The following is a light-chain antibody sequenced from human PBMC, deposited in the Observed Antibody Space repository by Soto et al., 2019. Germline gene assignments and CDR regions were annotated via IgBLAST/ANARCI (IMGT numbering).Light chain of an antibody. V-gene: IGKV3-15*01. CDR3: QQYNNWPT. CDR1: QSVSSN. CDR2: GAS. J-gene: IGKJ1*01. Sequence: IVMTQSPATRSLSPGERATLSCRASQSVSSNLAWYQQKPGQAPRLLIYGASTRATGIPARFSGSGSGTEFTLTISSMNSEDFAVDYCQQYNNWPTFGQGTKVDIK.